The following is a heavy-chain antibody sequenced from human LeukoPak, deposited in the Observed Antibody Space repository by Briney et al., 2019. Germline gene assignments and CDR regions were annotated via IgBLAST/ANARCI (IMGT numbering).Heavy chain of an antibody. V-gene: IGHV1-8*01. CDR3: ARARRYSSSSDYDYYMDV. CDR1: GYTFTSYD. D-gene: IGHD6-6*01. CDR2: INPNSGNT. Sequence: ASVKVSCKASGYTFTSYDINWVRQATGQGLEGMGWINPNSGNTSYAQKFPGRVTMTRNTSISTAYMELSSLRSEDTAVYYCARARRYSSSSDYDYYMDVWGKGTTVTVSS. J-gene: IGHJ6*03.